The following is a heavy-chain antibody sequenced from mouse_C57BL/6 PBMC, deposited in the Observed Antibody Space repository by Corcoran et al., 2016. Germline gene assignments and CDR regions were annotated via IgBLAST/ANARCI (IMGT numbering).Heavy chain of an antibody. CDR3: AMPLRGAMDY. CDR1: GYTFTTYG. Sequence: QIQLVQSGPELKKPGETVKISCKASGYTFTTYGMSWVKQAPGKGLKWMGWINTYSGVPTYADDFKGRFAFSLETSASTAYLQINNLKNEDTATYFCAMPLRGAMDYWGQGTSVTVSS. J-gene: IGHJ4*01. CDR2: INTYSGVP. V-gene: IGHV9-3*01.